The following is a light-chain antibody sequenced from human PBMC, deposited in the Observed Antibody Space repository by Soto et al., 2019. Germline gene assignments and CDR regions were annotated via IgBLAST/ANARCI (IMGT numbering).Light chain of an antibody. J-gene: IGKJ1*01. CDR3: QQRSNWPGT. CDR2: DAS. Sequence: EIVLTQSPATLSLSPGERATLSCRASQSVSSHLGWYQQKPGQAPRLLIYDASNRATGVPARFSGSGSGTDFTLTISSLEPEDFAVYHCQQRSNWPGTFGQGTKVDNK. V-gene: IGKV3-11*01. CDR1: QSVSSH.